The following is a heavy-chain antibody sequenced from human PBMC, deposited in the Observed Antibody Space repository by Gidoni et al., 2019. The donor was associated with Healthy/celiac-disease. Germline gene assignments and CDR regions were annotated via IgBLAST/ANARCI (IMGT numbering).Heavy chain of an antibody. CDR3: ARVGYCSGGSCYRVAFDI. V-gene: IGHV3-11*05. D-gene: IGHD2-15*01. CDR1: GFTFSAYY. Sequence: QVQLVESGGGLFTPGGSLRLSCAASGFTFSAYYMSWIRQAPGKGLEWVSYISSSSSYTNYADSVKGRFTISRDNAKNSLYLQMNSLRAEDTAVYYCARVGYCSGGSCYRVAFDIWGQGTMVTVSS. J-gene: IGHJ3*02. CDR2: ISSSSSYT.